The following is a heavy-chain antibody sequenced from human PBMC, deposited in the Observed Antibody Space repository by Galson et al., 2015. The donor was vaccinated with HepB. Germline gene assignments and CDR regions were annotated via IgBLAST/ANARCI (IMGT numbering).Heavy chain of an antibody. CDR3: AREGSYYDILTGYYRILPFDY. CDR2: INPNSGDT. CDR1: GYTFTDYY. D-gene: IGHD3-9*01. V-gene: IGHV1-2*06. Sequence: SVKVSCKASGYTFTDYYIHWVRQASGQALEWMGRINPNSGDTNYAQNFQGRVTMTRDTSINPAYMDLSRLRSDDTAIYYCAREGSYYDILTGYYRILPFDYWGQGTPVTVSS. J-gene: IGHJ4*02.